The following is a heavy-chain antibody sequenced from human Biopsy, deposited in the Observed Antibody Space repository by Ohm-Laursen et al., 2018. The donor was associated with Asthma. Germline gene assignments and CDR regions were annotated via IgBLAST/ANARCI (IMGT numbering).Heavy chain of an antibody. D-gene: IGHD2-15*01. CDR1: GFTFSSYA. CDR2: VSGSGGKK. Sequence: SLRLSCAASGFTFSSYAMNWVRQAPGKGLEWVSTVSGSGGKKYYPDSVKGRFTISRDNSKNQLYLQINNPRAEETAVYYCAKGGGDIVVVISATTLDYWGQGALVTVSS. V-gene: IGHV3-23*01. J-gene: IGHJ4*02. CDR3: AKGGGDIVVVISATTLDY.